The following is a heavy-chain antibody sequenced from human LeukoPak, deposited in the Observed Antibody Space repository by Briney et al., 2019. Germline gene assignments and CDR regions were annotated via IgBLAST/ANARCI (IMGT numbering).Heavy chain of an antibody. CDR1: GGSFSGYY. CDR3: ARALPGYYDSSGYSYGY. D-gene: IGHD3-22*01. V-gene: IGHV4-34*01. CDR2: INHSGST. Sequence: SETLSLTCAVYGGSFSGYYWSWIRQPPGKGLEWIGEINHSGSTNYNPSLKSRVTISVDTSKNQFSLKLSSVTAADTAVYYCARALPGYYDSSGYSYGYWGQGTLVTVSS. J-gene: IGHJ4*02.